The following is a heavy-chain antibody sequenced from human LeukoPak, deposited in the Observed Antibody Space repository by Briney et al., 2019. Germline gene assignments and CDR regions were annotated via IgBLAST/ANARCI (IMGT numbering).Heavy chain of an antibody. CDR2: IYYSGST. CDR3: ARSTVTTSYFDY. V-gene: IGHV4-39*01. D-gene: IGHD4-17*01. CDR1: GGSISSSSYY. J-gene: IGHJ4*02. Sequence: SETLSLTCTVSGGSISSSSYYWGWIRQPPGKGLEWIGSIYYSGSTYYNPSLKSRVTISVDTSKNQFSLKLSSVTAADTAVYYCARSTVTTSYFDYWGQGTLVTVPS.